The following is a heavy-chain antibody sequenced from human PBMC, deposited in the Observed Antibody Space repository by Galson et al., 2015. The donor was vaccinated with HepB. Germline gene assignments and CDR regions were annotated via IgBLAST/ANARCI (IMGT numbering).Heavy chain of an antibody. Sequence: SVKVSCKASGYTFTSYAMHWVRQAPGQRLEWMGWINAGNGNTKYSQKFQGRVTITRDTSASTAYMELSSLRSEDTAVYYCARDREPVVGRSNAFDIWGQGTMVTVSS. CDR3: ARDREPVVGRSNAFDI. CDR2: INAGNGNT. CDR1: GYTFTSYA. V-gene: IGHV1-3*01. J-gene: IGHJ3*02. D-gene: IGHD2-15*01.